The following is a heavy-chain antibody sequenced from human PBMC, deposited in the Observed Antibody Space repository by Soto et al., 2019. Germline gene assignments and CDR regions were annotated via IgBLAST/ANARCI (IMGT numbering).Heavy chain of an antibody. V-gene: IGHV4-59*08. CDR3: ARLVRYCSGGSCYFTRDAFDI. D-gene: IGHD2-15*01. Sequence: SETLSLTFTVYGGSISSSYWSWIRQPPGKGLEWIGYIYYSGSTNYNPSLKSRVTISVDTSKNQFSLKLSSVTAADTAVYYCARLVRYCSGGSCYFTRDAFDIWGQGTMVT. J-gene: IGHJ3*02. CDR2: IYYSGST. CDR1: GGSISSSY.